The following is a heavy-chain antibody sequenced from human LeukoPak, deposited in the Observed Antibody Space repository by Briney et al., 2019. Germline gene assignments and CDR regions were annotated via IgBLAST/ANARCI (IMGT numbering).Heavy chain of an antibody. CDR3: ARDLKGLVAATSWFDP. Sequence: ASVKVSCKASGHTFTGYYMHWVRQAPGQGLEWMGWINPNSGGTNYAQKFQGRVTMTRDTSISTAYMELSRLRSDDTAVYYCARDLKGLVAATSWFDPWGQGTLVTVSS. CDR2: INPNSGGT. D-gene: IGHD2-15*01. V-gene: IGHV1-2*02. CDR1: GHTFTGYY. J-gene: IGHJ5*02.